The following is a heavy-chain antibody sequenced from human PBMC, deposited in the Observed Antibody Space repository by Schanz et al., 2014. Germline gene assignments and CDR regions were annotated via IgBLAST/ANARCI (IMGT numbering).Heavy chain of an antibody. CDR1: GFTFSSYW. CDR2: IKSDGSST. Sequence: EVQLLESGGGLVQPGGSLRLSCAASGFTFSSYWMHWVRQVPGKGLVWVSRIKSDGSSTSYADSVKGRFTISRDNAKNTLYLQMNSLRAEDTAVYYCVRDSFFAFDYWGQGTLXTVSS. V-gene: IGHV3-74*01. J-gene: IGHJ4*02. D-gene: IGHD3-3*01. CDR3: VRDSFFAFDY.